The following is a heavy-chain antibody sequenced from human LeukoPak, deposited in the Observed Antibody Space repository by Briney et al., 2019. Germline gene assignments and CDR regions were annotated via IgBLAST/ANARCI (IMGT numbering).Heavy chain of an antibody. Sequence: PGGSLRLSCAASGFTFSHYTMNWVRQAPGKGLEWVSSITSSSSYIYYSDSVKGRFTISRDNARKSLFLQMNSLRAEDTAVYYCARDFSEFSGYGEGFHYWGQGTLVAVSS. J-gene: IGHJ4*02. CDR3: ARDFSEFSGYGEGFHY. D-gene: IGHD5-12*01. CDR1: GFTFSHYT. CDR2: ITSSSSYI. V-gene: IGHV3-21*01.